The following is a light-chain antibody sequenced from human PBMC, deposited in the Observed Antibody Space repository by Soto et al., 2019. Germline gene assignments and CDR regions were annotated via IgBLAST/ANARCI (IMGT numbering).Light chain of an antibody. V-gene: IGKV3-20*01. CDR2: GAS. Sequence: EIVLTQSPGTLSLSPGERATLSCRASQSVSSYYLAWYQQKPGQAPRLLIYGASSRATGIPDRFSGSGSGTDFTLTISRLEPEDFAVYYCQQYGSSSITFGQGTRLEIK. CDR1: QSVSSYY. J-gene: IGKJ5*01. CDR3: QQYGSSSIT.